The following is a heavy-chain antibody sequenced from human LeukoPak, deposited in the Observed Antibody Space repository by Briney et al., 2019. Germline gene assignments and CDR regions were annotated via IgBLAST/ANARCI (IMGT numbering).Heavy chain of an antibody. Sequence: VASVKVSCKASGGTFSSYAISWVRQAPGQGLEWMGGIIPIFGTANYAQKFQGRVTITADESTSTAYMELSSLRSEDTAVHYCARGHDFWSGSYYLDYWGQGTLVTVSS. V-gene: IGHV1-69*01. D-gene: IGHD3-3*01. J-gene: IGHJ4*02. CDR2: IIPIFGTA. CDR1: GGTFSSYA. CDR3: ARGHDFWSGSYYLDY.